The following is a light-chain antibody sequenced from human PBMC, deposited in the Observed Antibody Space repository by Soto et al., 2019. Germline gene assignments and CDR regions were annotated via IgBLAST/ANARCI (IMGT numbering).Light chain of an antibody. V-gene: IGLV2-14*01. CDR1: SSDVGGNNY. CDR3: SSHTSSSTLVV. CDR2: DVS. J-gene: IGLJ2*01. Sequence: QSALTQPASVSGSPGQSITISCTGISSDVGGNNYVSWYQQHPGKAPKVVIYDVSNRRSGVSDRFSGSKSGNTASLTISGLQAEDEADYYCSSHTSSSTLVVFGGGTKLTVL.